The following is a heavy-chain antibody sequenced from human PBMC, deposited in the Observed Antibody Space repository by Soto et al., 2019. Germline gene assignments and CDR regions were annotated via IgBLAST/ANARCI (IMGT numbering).Heavy chain of an antibody. CDR2: ISSSSYI. CDR3: ARESEYSSSSDTDY. V-gene: IGHV3-21*01. D-gene: IGHD6-6*01. Sequence: PEGSLRLSCAASGFTFSSYSMNWVRHAPGKGLEWVSSISSSSYIYYADSVKGRFTISRDNAKNSLYLQMNSLRAEDTAVYYCARESEYSSSSDTDYWGQGTLVTVSS. J-gene: IGHJ4*02. CDR1: GFTFSSYS.